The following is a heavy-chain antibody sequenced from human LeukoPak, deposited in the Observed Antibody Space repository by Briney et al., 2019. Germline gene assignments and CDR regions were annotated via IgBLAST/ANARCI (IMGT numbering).Heavy chain of an antibody. D-gene: IGHD3-22*01. J-gene: IGHJ4*02. CDR2: IIPIFGTA. CDR3: ARELRYYDSSGYYYGY. V-gene: IGHV1-69*13. CDR1: GYTFTSYG. Sequence: GASVKVSCKASGYTFTSYGISWVRQAPGQGLEWMGGIIPIFGTANYAQKFQGRVTITADESTSTAYMELSSLRSEDTAVYYCARELRYYDSSGYYYGYWGQGTLVTVSS.